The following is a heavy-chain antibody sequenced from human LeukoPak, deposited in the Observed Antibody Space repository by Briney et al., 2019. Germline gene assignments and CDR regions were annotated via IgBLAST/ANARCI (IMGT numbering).Heavy chain of an antibody. CDR2: IRSKANSYAT. V-gene: IGHV3-73*01. CDR3: TRQVRNSGWDLDY. D-gene: IGHD6-19*01. Sequence: GGSLILSCAASGFTLSGSAMHWVRQASGKGLEWVGRIRSKANSYATAYAASVKGRFTISRDDSKNTAYLQMNSLKTEDTAVYYCTRQVRNSGWDLDYWGQGTLVTVSS. CDR1: GFTLSGSA. J-gene: IGHJ4*02.